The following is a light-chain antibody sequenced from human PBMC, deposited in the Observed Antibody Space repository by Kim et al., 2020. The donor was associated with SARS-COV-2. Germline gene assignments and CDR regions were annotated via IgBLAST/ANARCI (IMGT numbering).Light chain of an antibody. CDR1: SSNSGINT. Sequence: GQRVTISGSGSSSNSGINTVNWYQQVPGTVPKLLIHSNDQRPSEVPDRFSGSKSDTSASLAINGLQSEDEAAYYCAAWDDSLKGDVFGTGTKVTVL. V-gene: IGLV1-44*01. CDR3: AAWDDSLKGDV. CDR2: SND. J-gene: IGLJ1*01.